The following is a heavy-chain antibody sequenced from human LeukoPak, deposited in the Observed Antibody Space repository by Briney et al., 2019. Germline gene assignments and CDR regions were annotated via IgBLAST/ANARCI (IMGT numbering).Heavy chain of an antibody. J-gene: IGHJ5*02. V-gene: IGHV4-34*01. CDR3: ARVCELWFGELLLISNWFDP. CDR1: GGSFSGYY. D-gene: IGHD3-10*01. CDR2: IHHSGST. Sequence: SETLSVTCAVYGGSFSGYYWSWIRQPPGKGLEWIGEIHHSGSTSYNPSLKNRVTISVDTSKNQFSLKLSSVTAADTAVYYCARVCELWFGELLLISNWFDPWGQGTLVTVSS.